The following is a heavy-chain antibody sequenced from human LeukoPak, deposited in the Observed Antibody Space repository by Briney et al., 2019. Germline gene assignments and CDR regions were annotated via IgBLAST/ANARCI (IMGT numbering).Heavy chain of an antibody. D-gene: IGHD5-18*01. CDR2: ISGSGGST. V-gene: IGHV3-23*01. CDR1: GFTFSSYA. Sequence: PGGSPRLSCAASGFTFSSYAMSWVRQAPGKGLEWVSAISGSGGSTYYADSVKGRFTISRDNSKNTLYLQMNSLRAEDTAVYYCAKGYLTAMVTRYDYWGQGTLVTVSS. J-gene: IGHJ4*02. CDR3: AKGYLTAMVTRYDY.